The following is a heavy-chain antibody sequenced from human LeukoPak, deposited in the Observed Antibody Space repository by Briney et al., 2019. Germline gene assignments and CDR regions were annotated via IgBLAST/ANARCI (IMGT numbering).Heavy chain of an antibody. Sequence: GGSLRLSCAASGVTFSNAWMSWVCQAPGKGLEWVGRIKSKTDGGTTDDAAPVQSRLTISRDDSKNTLYMQMNSLKTEDTAVYYCTTDTYYYDSSGYYFADYWGQGTLVTVSS. CDR1: GVTFSNAW. D-gene: IGHD3-22*01. V-gene: IGHV3-15*01. CDR3: TTDTYYYDSSGYYFADY. CDR2: IKSKTDGGTT. J-gene: IGHJ4*02.